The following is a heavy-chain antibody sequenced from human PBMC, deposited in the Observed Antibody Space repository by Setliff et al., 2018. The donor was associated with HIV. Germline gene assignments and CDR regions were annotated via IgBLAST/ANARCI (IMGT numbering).Heavy chain of an antibody. CDR2: IGGHGSII. J-gene: IGHJ3*02. CDR1: GFTFSSYS. Sequence: PGGSLRLSCAASGFTFSSYSMNWVRQAPGKGLEWISSIGGHGSIIHYADSVKGRSTISRDNPKNSLYLQMTSLRAEDTAVYYCARDDSNGNTDAFDIWGQGTTVTVS. D-gene: IGHD5-18*01. CDR3: ARDDSNGNTDAFDI. V-gene: IGHV3-48*04.